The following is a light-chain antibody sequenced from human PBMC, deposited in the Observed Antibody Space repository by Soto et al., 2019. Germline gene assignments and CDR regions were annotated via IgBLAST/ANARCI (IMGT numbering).Light chain of an antibody. J-gene: IGKJ2*01. V-gene: IGKV1-39*01. CDR3: PPSYSTPQT. Sequence: DIQMTQSPSSLSASVGDRVTITCRASQSISSYLNWYQQKPGKAPKLLIYAASSLQSGGPSRFSCSGSGTDFPPPPSRLPPEDFATYSRPPSYSTPQTFGQGTKLEIK. CDR2: AAS. CDR1: QSISSY.